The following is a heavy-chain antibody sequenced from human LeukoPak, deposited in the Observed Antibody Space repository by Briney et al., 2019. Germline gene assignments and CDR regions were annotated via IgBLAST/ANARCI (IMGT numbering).Heavy chain of an antibody. D-gene: IGHD3-16*01. J-gene: IGHJ6*03. V-gene: IGHV4-38-2*01. CDR3: ARRLDGGYYYYMDV. Sequence: PSETLSLTCAVSGYSISSGYYWGWIRQPPGKGLEWIGSIYHSGSTYYNPSLKSRVIISVDTSKNQFSLKLSSVTAADTAVYYCARRLDGGYYYYMDVWGKGTTVTVSS. CDR2: IYHSGST. CDR1: GYSISSGYY.